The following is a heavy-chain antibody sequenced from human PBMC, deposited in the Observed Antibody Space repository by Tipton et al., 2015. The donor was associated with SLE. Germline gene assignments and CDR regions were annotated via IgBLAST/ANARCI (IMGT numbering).Heavy chain of an antibody. J-gene: IGHJ5*02. V-gene: IGHV4-59*12. CDR2: IYYSGST. Sequence: TLSLTCTVSGGSISGYYWSWIRQPPGKGLESIGYIYYSGSTNYNPSLKSRVTISVDTSKNQFSLRLTSVIAADTAVYYCARLHGYSYGLNWFDPWGQGTLISVSS. D-gene: IGHD5-18*01. CDR1: GGSISGYY. CDR3: ARLHGYSYGLNWFDP.